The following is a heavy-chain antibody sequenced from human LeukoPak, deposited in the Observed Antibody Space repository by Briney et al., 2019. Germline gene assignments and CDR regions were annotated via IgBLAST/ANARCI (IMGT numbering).Heavy chain of an antibody. CDR1: GYTFTSYY. CDR2: INPSGGST. J-gene: IGHJ4*02. Sequence: ASVKVSCKASGYTFTSYYMHWVRQAPGQGLEWMGIINPSGGSTSYAQKFQGRVTMTRDTSTSTVYMELSSLRSEDTAVHYCARDAPVVRGVIIAFDYWGQGTLVTVSS. D-gene: IGHD3-10*01. V-gene: IGHV1-46*01. CDR3: ARDAPVVRGVIIAFDY.